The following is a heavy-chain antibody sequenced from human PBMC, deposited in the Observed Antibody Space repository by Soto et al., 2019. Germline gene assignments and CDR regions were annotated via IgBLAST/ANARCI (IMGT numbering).Heavy chain of an antibody. D-gene: IGHD4-17*01. V-gene: IGHV3-30-3*01. CDR2: ISYDGSNK. CDR3: ARDNLPIYGGKDRWVY. CDR1: GFTFSSYA. Sequence: GGSLRLSCAASGFTFSSYAMHWVRQAPGKGLEWVAVISYDGSNKYYADSVKGRFTISRDNSKNTLYLQMNSLRAEDTAVYYCARDNLPIYGGKDRWVYWGQGTLVTVSS. J-gene: IGHJ4*02.